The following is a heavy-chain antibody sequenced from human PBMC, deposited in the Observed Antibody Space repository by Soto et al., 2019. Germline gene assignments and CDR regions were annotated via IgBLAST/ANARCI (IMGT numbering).Heavy chain of an antibody. J-gene: IGHJ4*02. D-gene: IGHD1-7*01. V-gene: IGHV1-69*02. CDR3: ARPTSTGTTSGYYFDY. Sequence: QVQLVQSGAEVKKPGSSVKVSGKASGGTFSSYPISWVRQAPGQGLEWMGRIIPILDITDYAQRFQGRVTITADKSTSTAYMELSSLSSDDTAVYYCARPTSTGTTSGYYFDYWGQGTLVTVSS. CDR2: IIPILDIT. CDR1: GGTFSSYP.